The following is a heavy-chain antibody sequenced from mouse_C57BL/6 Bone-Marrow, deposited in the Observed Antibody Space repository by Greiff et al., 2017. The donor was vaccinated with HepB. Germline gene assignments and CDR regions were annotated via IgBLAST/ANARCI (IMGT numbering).Heavy chain of an antibody. CDR3: TRWYYYGSSPYWYFDV. J-gene: IGHJ1*03. CDR1: GYTFTDYE. V-gene: IGHV1-15*01. Sequence: QVQLQQSRAELVRPGASVTLSCKASGYTFTDYEMHWVKQTPVHGLEWIGAIDPETGGTAYNQKFKGKAILTADKSSSTAYMELRSLTSEDSAVYYCTRWYYYGSSPYWYFDVWGTGTTVTVSS. CDR2: IDPETGGT. D-gene: IGHD1-1*01.